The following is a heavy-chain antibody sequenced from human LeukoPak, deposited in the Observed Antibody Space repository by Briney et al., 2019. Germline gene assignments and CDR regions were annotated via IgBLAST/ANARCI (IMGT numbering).Heavy chain of an antibody. J-gene: IGHJ4*02. V-gene: IGHV3-30*04. CDR2: ISHDGSNK. CDR3: AREGDYNFDY. CDR1: GFTFRSYA. Sequence: GGSLRLSCAASGFTFRSYAMHWVRQAPGKGLEWVAVISHDGSNKYHADSVEGRFTISRDNSKNTVFLQMNSLRGEDTAVYYCAREGDYNFDYWGQGTLVTVSS. D-gene: IGHD4-17*01.